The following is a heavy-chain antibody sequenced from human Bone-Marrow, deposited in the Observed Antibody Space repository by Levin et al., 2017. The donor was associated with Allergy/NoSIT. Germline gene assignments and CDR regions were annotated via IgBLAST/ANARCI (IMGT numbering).Heavy chain of an antibody. CDR1: FFPLTTFLFF. CDR3: AYRGVGDPFDP. J-gene: IGHJ5*02. Sequence: SFPTLFKPTHTLTLTFTFSFFPLTTFLFFFFFILPPPLTSLYFLSLIYWDDEARYSPSLKNRRTITKDTSTNQVVLTMTDMDPADTATYYCAYRGVGDPFDPWGQGTLVSVSS. V-gene: IGHV2-5*02. D-gene: IGHD3-10*01. CDR2: IYWDDEA.